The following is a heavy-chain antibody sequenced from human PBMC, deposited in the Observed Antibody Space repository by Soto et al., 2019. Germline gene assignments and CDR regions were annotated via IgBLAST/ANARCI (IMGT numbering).Heavy chain of an antibody. J-gene: IGHJ4*03. CDR1: GFTFSSCS. V-gene: IGHV3-23*01. CDR2: ISGSGGST. Sequence: GGSLRLSCAAAGFTFSSCSMSWVRQAPGKGLEWVSGISGSGGSTYYADSVKGRFTISRDNSKNTLYLQMNSLRAEDTAVYYCATALTASVLVPADYWGQGTMVTVSS. D-gene: IGHD2-2*01. CDR3: ATALTASVLVPADY.